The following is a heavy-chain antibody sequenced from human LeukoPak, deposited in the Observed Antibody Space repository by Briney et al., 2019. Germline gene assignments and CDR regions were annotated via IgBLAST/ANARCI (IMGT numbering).Heavy chain of an antibody. Sequence: PGGSLRLSCAASGLTFGNAWMSWVRQAPGKGLEWVGRIKNRADGGKTDYAAPVKGRFTISRDDSRNTLYLQMNSLQTEDTAVYFCTTDPGDYADFWGQGTQVTVSS. CDR3: TTDPGDYADF. V-gene: IGHV3-15*01. CDR1: GLTFGNAW. J-gene: IGHJ4*02. D-gene: IGHD2-21*01. CDR2: IKNRADGGKT.